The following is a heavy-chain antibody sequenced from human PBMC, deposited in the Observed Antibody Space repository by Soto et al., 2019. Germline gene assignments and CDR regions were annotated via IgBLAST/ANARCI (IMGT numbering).Heavy chain of an antibody. CDR1: GFTFSSYA. CDR3: ARYIPGVRYYGMDV. J-gene: IGHJ6*02. V-gene: IGHV3-23*01. Sequence: GGSLRLSCAASGFTFSSYAMKWVRQAPGKGLEWVSLIGESGTPTYYAETVKGRFTISRDNSGNTLFLEMYSLRAEDTAVYYCARYIPGVRYYGMDVWGQGTTVTVSS. CDR2: IGESGTPT. D-gene: IGHD2-2*01.